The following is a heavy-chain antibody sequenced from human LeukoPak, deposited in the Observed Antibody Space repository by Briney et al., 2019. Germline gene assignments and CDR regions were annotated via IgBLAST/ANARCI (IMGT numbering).Heavy chain of an antibody. CDR2: ISFSVNTK. V-gene: IGHV3-11*04. Sequence: GGSLRLSCAASGFTFSDYYMNWVRQAPGKGLEWVSYISFSVNTKYYGDSVKGRFTISRDNAKNSLYLHMDSLRAEDTAVYYCAREEGSTGAGAFDIWGQGTMVTVSS. D-gene: IGHD1-1*01. CDR1: GFTFSDYY. J-gene: IGHJ3*02. CDR3: AREEGSTGAGAFDI.